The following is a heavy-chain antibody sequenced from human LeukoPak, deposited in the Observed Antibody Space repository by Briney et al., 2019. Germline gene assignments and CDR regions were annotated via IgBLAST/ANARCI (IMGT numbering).Heavy chain of an antibody. CDR3: ARGRRYSGSYLDY. D-gene: IGHD1-26*01. J-gene: IGHJ4*02. Sequence: SETLSLTCTVSGYSISTGYYWDWIRQPPGKGLEWIGTFYHSGSTNYNPSLKSRVTISVDTSKNQFSLKLSSVTAADTAVYYCARGRRYSGSYLDYWGQGTLVTVSS. CDR1: GYSISTGYY. V-gene: IGHV4-38-2*02. CDR2: FYHSGST.